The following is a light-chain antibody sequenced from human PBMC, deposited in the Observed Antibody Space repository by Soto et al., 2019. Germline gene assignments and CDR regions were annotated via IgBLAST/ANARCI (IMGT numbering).Light chain of an antibody. J-gene: IGLJ1*01. CDR3: ASSTSDSLYV. CDR1: SSDVGGNKY. Sequence: ALTQPASVSGSPGQSITISCTGTSSDVGGNKYVSWYQQYPGKVPKLLINKVTNRPSVVSYRVSGSKSGNTASLTISALLAEDEADYFCASSTSDSLYVFGTGTKGTVL. CDR2: KVT. V-gene: IGLV2-14*01.